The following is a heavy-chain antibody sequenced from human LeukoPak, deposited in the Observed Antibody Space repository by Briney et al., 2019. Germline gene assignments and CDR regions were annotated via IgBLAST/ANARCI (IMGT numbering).Heavy chain of an antibody. J-gene: IGHJ4*02. CDR2: IYPSDSDT. CDR1: GYSFTTYW. V-gene: IGHV5-51*01. CDR3: ARQSRFRSGWYGEGFDY. Sequence: RPGESLKISFKGSGYSFTTYWIGWVRQMPGKGLEWMGIIYPSDSDTRYSPSFQGQVTISADKSISTAYLQWSSLKASDTAMYYCARQSRFRSGWYGEGFDYWGQGTLVTVSS. D-gene: IGHD6-19*01.